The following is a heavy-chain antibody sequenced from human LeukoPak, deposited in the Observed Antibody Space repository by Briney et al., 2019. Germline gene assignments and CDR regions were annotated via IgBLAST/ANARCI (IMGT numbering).Heavy chain of an antibody. CDR2: INPNSGGT. J-gene: IGHJ6*03. CDR1: GYTFTGYY. CDR3: ARLGFADFWSGYYYYYYYMDV. D-gene: IGHD3-3*01. V-gene: IGHV1-2*02. Sequence: ASVKVSCKASGYTFTGYYMHWVRQSPGQGLEWMGWINPNSGGTNYAQKFQGRVTMTRDTSISTAYMELSRLRSDDTAVYYCARLGFADFWSGYYYYYYYMDVWGKGTTVTVSS.